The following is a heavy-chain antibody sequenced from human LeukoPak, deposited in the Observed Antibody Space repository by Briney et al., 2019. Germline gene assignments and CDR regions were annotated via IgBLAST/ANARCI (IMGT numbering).Heavy chain of an antibody. V-gene: IGHV4-34*01. J-gene: IGHJ4*02. CDR3: ARRIRGVYPSSPLDY. D-gene: IGHD1-26*01. CDR2: INHSGST. Sequence: SETLSLTCAVYGGSFSGYYWSWIRQPPGKGLEWIGEINHSGSTNYNPSLKSRVTISVDTSKNQFSLKLSSVTAADTAVYYCARRIRGVYPSSPLDYWGQGTLVTVSS. CDR1: GGSFSGYY.